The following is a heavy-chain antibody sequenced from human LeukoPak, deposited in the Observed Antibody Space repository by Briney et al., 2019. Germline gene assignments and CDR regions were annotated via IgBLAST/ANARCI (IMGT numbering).Heavy chain of an antibody. J-gene: IGHJ6*03. CDR1: RGSINDFY. CDR2: IHYRGST. V-gene: IGHV4-59*12. CDR3: ARVDSYYYMDV. D-gene: IGHD3-22*01. Sequence: SETLSLTCSVSRGSINDFYWSWIRQSPGKGLEWIGYIHYRGSTTYNPSLKSRVAISVDTPKNHFSLRLTSVTAADTAVYYCARVDSYYYMDVWGKGTTVTVSS.